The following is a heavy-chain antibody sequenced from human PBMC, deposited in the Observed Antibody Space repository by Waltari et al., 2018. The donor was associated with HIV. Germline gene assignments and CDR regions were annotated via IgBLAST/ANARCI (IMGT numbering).Heavy chain of an antibody. CDR2: IYPDYRT. Sequence: EVQAVESGGGLIKRGGYLRRSCAPSGFFVSSHYMNWVRQAPGKGLEWVSIIYPDYRTYYADSVKGRFTISRDNSKNTLYLQMNSLRAEDTAVYYCARGKTDYDSTVFFDYWGQGTLVTVSS. CDR3: ARGKTDYDSTVFFDY. D-gene: IGHD3-22*01. J-gene: IGHJ4*02. V-gene: IGHV3-53*01. CDR1: GFFVSSHY.